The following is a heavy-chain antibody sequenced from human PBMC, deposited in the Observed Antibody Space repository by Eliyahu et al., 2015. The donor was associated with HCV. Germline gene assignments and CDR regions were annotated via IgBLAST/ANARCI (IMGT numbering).Heavy chain of an antibody. Sequence: EVQLVESGGGLVQAGGSLRLSCTASGFTFSXXEMNWVRQAPGKGLEWVSXISSSGRTIYYADSVKGRFTISRDNTKNSLYLQINSLRAEDTAVFYCAREGRSTSEILTTDVMDVWGQGTTVTVSS. CDR2: ISSSGRTI. CDR3: AREGRSTSEILTTDVMDV. J-gene: IGHJ6*02. CDR1: GFTFSXXE. D-gene: IGHD3-3*01. V-gene: IGHV3-48*03.